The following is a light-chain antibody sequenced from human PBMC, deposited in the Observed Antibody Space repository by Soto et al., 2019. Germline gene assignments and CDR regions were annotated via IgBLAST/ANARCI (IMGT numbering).Light chain of an antibody. Sequence: EVVLTQSPGTLSLSPGERTTLSCRASQSVSSSYLAWYQQKPGQAPRLLIYAASSRATGIPDRFSGSGSGTDFTLTISRLEPEDFAVYYCQQYGSSRWTFGHGTKVEIK. V-gene: IGKV3-20*01. CDR3: QQYGSSRWT. J-gene: IGKJ1*01. CDR2: AAS. CDR1: QSVSSSY.